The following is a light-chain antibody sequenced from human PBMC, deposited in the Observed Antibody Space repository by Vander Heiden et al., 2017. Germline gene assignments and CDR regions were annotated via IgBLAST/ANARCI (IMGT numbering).Light chain of an antibody. Sequence: DIQMTQSPSSLSASVGDRVTITCQASQDISNYLNWYQQKPGKAPKLLIYDAPNLETDFTFTISSLQPEDIATYYCQQYDNLPLTFGGGTKVEIK. CDR2: DAP. J-gene: IGKJ4*01. CDR1: QDISNY. CDR3: QQYDNLPLT. V-gene: IGKV1-33*01.